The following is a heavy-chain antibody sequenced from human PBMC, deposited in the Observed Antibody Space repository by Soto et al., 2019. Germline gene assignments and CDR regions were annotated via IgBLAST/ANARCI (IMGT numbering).Heavy chain of an antibody. J-gene: IGHJ4*02. Sequence: QVQLVESGGGVVQPGRSLRLSCAASGFTFSSYGMHWVRQAPGKGLEWVAVISYDGSNKYYADSVKGRFTISRDNSKNTLYLQMNSLRAEDTAVYYCAKSGIIWSCWYGGGYFDYWGQGTLVTVSS. D-gene: IGHD6-19*01. V-gene: IGHV3-30*18. CDR3: AKSGIIWSCWYGGGYFDY. CDR2: ISYDGSNK. CDR1: GFTFSSYG.